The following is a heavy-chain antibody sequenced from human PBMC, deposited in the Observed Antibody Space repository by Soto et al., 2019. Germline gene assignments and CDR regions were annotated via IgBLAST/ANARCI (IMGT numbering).Heavy chain of an antibody. CDR2: IDSSGEK. Sequence: QVTLKESGPVLVKPTETLTLRCTVSRLSITDSEMGVSWIRQPPGQPLEWLAHIDSSGEKSYRTFLKSRLAISKDTSKSQIVLTMTNMDPADTATYYCARRHLAVAVSPWFDPWGQGIPVTVSS. CDR3: ARRHLAVAVSPWFDP. CDR1: RLSITDSEMG. D-gene: IGHD6-19*01. J-gene: IGHJ5*02. V-gene: IGHV2-26*01.